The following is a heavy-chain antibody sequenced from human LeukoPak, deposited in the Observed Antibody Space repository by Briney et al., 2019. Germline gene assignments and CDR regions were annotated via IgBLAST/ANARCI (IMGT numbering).Heavy chain of an antibody. J-gene: IGHJ4*02. CDR1: GGTFSSYA. D-gene: IGHD2-2*02. CDR2: INPNSGGT. Sequence: ASVKASCKASGGTFSSYAISWVRQAPGQGLEWMGRINPNSGGTNYAQKFQGRVTMTRDTSISTAYMELSRLRSDDTAVYYCARGILYGRPDYWGQGTLVTVSS. CDR3: ARGILYGRPDY. V-gene: IGHV1-2*06.